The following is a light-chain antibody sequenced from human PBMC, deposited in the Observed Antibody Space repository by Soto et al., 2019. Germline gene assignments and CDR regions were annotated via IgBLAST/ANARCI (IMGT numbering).Light chain of an antibody. CDR3: QTWDSSTGV. CDR1: KLGDKY. CDR2: QDG. Sequence: SSELTQPPSVSVSPGQTASITCSGDKLGDKYASWYQQKPGQSPVLVIYQDGKRPSGIPERFSGSNSGNTATLTISGTQAMGEADYYCQTWDSSTGVFGTGTKLTVL. V-gene: IGLV3-1*01. J-gene: IGLJ1*01.